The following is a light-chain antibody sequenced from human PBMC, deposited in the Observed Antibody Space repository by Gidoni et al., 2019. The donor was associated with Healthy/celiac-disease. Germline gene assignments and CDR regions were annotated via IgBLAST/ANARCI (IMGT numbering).Light chain of an antibody. CDR2: DAS. CDR1: QSISSW. Sequence: DIQMNQSPSTLSASVGDRVTITCRASQSISSWLAWYQQKPGKAPKLLIYDASSLESGVPSRFSGSGSGTEFTLTSSSLQPDDFATYYCQQYNSYLITFGQGTRLEIK. CDR3: QQYNSYLIT. V-gene: IGKV1-5*01. J-gene: IGKJ5*01.